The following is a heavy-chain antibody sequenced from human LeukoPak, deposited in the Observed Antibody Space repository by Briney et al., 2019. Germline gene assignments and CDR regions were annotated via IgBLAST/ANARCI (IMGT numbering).Heavy chain of an antibody. V-gene: IGHV4-31*03. CDR2: IYYVGNT. Sequence: SQTLSLTCTVSGGSISSGGNYCSWLRQLPGRGLEWLGYIYYVGNTNYNPSLKSRLSMSVDTSKHQFPLSLTSVTAADTAVYYCARIEVIGSTRYFDYWGQGAMVSVSA. CDR1: GGSISSGGNY. CDR3: ARIEVIGSTRYFDY. D-gene: IGHD3-16*02. J-gene: IGHJ4*02.